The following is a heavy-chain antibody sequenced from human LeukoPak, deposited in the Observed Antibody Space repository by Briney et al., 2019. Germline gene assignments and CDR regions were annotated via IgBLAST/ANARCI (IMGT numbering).Heavy chain of an antibody. D-gene: IGHD2-2*01. Sequence: ASVKVSCKASGYTFTTYGISWLRQAPGQGLEWMGWISGYNGNTHYAQRVQSRVTMTTDTSTSSAYMELRSLTSDDTAVYYCARALSNIIVPVAITYWGQGTLVTVSS. J-gene: IGHJ4*02. CDR2: ISGYNGNT. CDR3: ARALSNIIVPVAITY. V-gene: IGHV1-18*01. CDR1: GYTFTTYG.